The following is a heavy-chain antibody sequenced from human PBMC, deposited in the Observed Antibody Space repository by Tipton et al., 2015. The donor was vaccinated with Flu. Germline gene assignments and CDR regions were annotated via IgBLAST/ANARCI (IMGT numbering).Heavy chain of an antibody. Sequence: TLSLTCTVSGGSISSSSYYWGWIRQPPGKGLEWIGSIYYSGSTYDNPPLRSRVTISVDTSKNQFSLKLSSVTAADTAVYYCASSKYDYVWGSYRSLAFDIWGQGTMVTVSS. J-gene: IGHJ3*02. D-gene: IGHD3-16*02. CDR2: IYYSGST. V-gene: IGHV4-39*07. CDR3: ASSKYDYVWGSYRSLAFDI. CDR1: GGSISSSSYY.